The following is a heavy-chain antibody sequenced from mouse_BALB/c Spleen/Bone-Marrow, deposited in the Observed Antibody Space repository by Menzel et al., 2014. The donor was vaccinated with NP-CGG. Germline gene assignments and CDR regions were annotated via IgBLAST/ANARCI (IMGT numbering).Heavy chain of an antibody. CDR1: GFTFSDYG. J-gene: IGHJ4*01. D-gene: IGHD2-1*01. Sequence: EVMLVESGGGLVQPGGSRKLSCAASGFTFSDYGMAWVRQAPGKPVEWVAFISNLAYSIYYADTVTGRFTISRENAKSTLYLEMSSLRSEDTAIYYCTRNYGNQGAMDYWGQGTSVTVSS. CDR2: ISNLAYSI. CDR3: TRNYGNQGAMDY. V-gene: IGHV5-15*02.